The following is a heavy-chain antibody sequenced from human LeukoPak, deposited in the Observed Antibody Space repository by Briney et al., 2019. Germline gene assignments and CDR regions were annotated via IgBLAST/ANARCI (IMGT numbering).Heavy chain of an antibody. CDR3: ARDPVICSSTSCYTSWFDP. CDR1: GGSISSSNW. V-gene: IGHV4-4*02. J-gene: IGHJ5*02. D-gene: IGHD2-2*02. CDR2: IYHSGST. Sequence: SEALSLTCAVSGGSISSSNWWSWVRQPPGKGLEWIGEIYHSGSTNYNPSLKSRVTISVDKSKNQFSLKLSSVTAADTAVYYCARDPVICSSTSCYTSWFDPWGQGTLVTVSS.